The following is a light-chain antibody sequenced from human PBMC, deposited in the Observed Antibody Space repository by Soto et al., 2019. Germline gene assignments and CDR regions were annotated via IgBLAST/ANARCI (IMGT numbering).Light chain of an antibody. J-gene: IGLJ2*01. V-gene: IGLV3-1*01. Sequence: SYELTQPPSVSVSPGQTASITCSGDKLGDKYACWYQQKPGQSPVLVIYQDSKRPSGIPERFSGCNSGNTATLTISGTQAMDEADYYCQAWDSSTGVFGGGTKLTVL. CDR3: QAWDSSTGV. CDR1: KLGDKY. CDR2: QDS.